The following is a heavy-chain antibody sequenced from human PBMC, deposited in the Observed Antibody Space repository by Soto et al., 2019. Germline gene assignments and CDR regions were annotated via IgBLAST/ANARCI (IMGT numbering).Heavy chain of an antibody. CDR1: GYAFTSEY. J-gene: IGHJ6*02. D-gene: IGHD3-3*01. CDR3: TRSYYDFWSGYIRAAGMDV. CDR2: INPSGGST. V-gene: IGHV1-46*01. Sequence: ASVKVSCTESGYAFTSEYMHWVRQAPGQGLEWMGIINPSGGSTSYAQKFQGRVTMTRDTSTSTVYMELSSLRSEDTAVYYCTRSYYDFWSGYIRAAGMDVWGQGTTVTVSS.